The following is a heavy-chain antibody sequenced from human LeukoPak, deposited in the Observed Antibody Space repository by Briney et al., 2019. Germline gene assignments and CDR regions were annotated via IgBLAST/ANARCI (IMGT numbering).Heavy chain of an antibody. CDR3: ARERTPSGWPPGNWFDP. D-gene: IGHD6-19*01. CDR2: IYYSGST. Sequence: PSETLSLTCTVSGGSISSYYWSWIRQPPGKGLEWIGYIYYSGSTNYNPSLKSRVTISVDTSKNQFSLKLSSVTAADTAVYYCARERTPSGWPPGNWFDPWGQGTLVTVSS. V-gene: IGHV4-59*01. CDR1: GGSISSYY. J-gene: IGHJ5*02.